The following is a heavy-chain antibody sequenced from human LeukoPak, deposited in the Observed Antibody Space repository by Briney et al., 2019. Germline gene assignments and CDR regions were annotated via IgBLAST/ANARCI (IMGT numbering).Heavy chain of an antibody. CDR1: GGSFSGYS. Sequence: SETLSLTCAVYGGSFSGYSWTWIRQPPGKGLEWIGEINPTGFSIYNPSLESRVSISVDTSKNQFSLKMTSVTAADTAVYYCAREIRHAAYCGGDCPGGTNAFDIWGQGTMVTVSS. J-gene: IGHJ3*02. CDR3: AREIRHAAYCGGDCPGGTNAFDI. CDR2: INPTGFS. V-gene: IGHV4-34*01. D-gene: IGHD2-21*02.